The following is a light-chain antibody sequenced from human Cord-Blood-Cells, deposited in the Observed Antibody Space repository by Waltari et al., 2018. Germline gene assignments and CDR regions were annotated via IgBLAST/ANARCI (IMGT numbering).Light chain of an antibody. CDR1: SSAVGGYNY. CDR3: SSYTSSSTLV. Sequence: LTQPASVSGSPGQSITISCTGTSSAVGGYNYVSWYQQHPGKAPQLMIYDVSNRPSGVSNRFSGSKSGNTASLTISGLQAEDEADYYCSSYTSSSTLVCGGGTKLTVL. V-gene: IGLV2-14*01. CDR2: DVS. J-gene: IGLJ2*01.